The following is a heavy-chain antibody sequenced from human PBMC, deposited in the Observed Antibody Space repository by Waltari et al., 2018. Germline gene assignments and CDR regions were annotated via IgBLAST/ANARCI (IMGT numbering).Heavy chain of an antibody. CDR3: ARDLRGSGSY. V-gene: IGHV3-30*09. CDR1: GFTFSSYA. CDR2: SSYDGSNK. D-gene: IGHD3-10*01. Sequence: QVQLVESGGGVVQPGRSLRLSCAASGFTFSSYAMHWVRQAPGKGLGWVAVSSYDGSNKYYADSVKGRFAISRDNSKNTLYLQMNSQGAEDTAVYYCARDLRGSGSYWGQGTLVTVSS. J-gene: IGHJ4*02.